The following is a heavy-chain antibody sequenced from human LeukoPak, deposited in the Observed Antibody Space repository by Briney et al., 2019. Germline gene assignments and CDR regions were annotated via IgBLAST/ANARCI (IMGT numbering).Heavy chain of an antibody. CDR3: ARRSWYYDFWSGYYSDDAFDI. CDR1: GGSFSGYY. J-gene: IGHJ3*02. D-gene: IGHD3-3*01. CDR2: INHSGST. Sequence: PSETLSLTCAVYGGSFSGYYWSWIRQPPGKGLEWIGEINHSGSTNYNPSLKSRVTISVDTSKNQFSLKLNSVTAADTAVYYCARRSWYYDFWSGYYSDDAFDIWGQGTMVTVSS. V-gene: IGHV4-34*01.